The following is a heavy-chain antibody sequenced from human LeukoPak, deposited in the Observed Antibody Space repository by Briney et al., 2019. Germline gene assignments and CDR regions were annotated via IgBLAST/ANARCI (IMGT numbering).Heavy chain of an antibody. CDR2: IIPIFGTA. CDR3: AREGGIVVVPAVGGWFDP. CDR1: GGTFSSYA. Sequence: ASVKVSCKASGGTFSSYAISWVRQAPGQGLEWMGGIIPIFGTANYAQKFQGRVTITADESTSTACMELSSLRSEDTAVYYCAREGGIVVVPAVGGWFDPWGQGTLVTVSS. D-gene: IGHD2-2*01. V-gene: IGHV1-69*13. J-gene: IGHJ5*02.